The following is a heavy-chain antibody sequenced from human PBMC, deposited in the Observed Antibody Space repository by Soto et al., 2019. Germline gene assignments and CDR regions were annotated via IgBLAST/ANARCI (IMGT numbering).Heavy chain of an antibody. CDR3: ASSPHKDSRPDY. CDR1: GFTFSSYW. CDR2: IKYDGSEK. J-gene: IGHJ4*02. V-gene: IGHV3-7*03. D-gene: IGHD3-22*01. Sequence: RRLSCAASGFTFSSYWMSWVRQAPGRGLEWMANIKYDGSEKYYVDSVKGRLTISRDNAKNSLYLQMNSLRAEDTAVYYCASSPHKDSRPDYWGQGTLVSFSS.